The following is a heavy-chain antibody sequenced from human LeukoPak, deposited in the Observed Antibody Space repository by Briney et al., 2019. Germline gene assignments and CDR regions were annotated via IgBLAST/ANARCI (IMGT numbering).Heavy chain of an antibody. J-gene: IGHJ5*02. V-gene: IGHV3-73*01. Sequence: GGSLRLSGAASGFTFIGSAIHWVRQSSGKGLEWVGQIDKKDKGYATATAYAASVKGRFTISRDDSINTAYLQMKSLKTEDTALYYCTRDSGTYNWFDPWGQGTLVTVSS. CDR1: GFTFIGSA. D-gene: IGHD1-26*01. CDR2: IDKKDKGYATAT. CDR3: TRDSGTYNWFDP.